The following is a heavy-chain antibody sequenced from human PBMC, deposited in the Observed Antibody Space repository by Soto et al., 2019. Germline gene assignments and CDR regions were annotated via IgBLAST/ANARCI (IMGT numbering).Heavy chain of an antibody. V-gene: IGHV3-30-3*01. J-gene: IGHJ4*02. CDR1: GFTFSSYA. CDR2: ISYDGSNK. CDR3: APGSYFDY. D-gene: IGHD3-10*01. Sequence: PGGSLRLSCAASGFTFSSYAMHWVRQAPGKGLEWVAVISYDGSNKYYADSVKGRFTISRDNSKNTLYLQMNSLRAEDTAVYYCAPGSYFDYWGQGTLVTVSS.